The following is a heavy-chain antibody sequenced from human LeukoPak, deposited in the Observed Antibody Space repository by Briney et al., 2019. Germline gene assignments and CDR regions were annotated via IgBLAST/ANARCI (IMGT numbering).Heavy chain of an antibody. D-gene: IGHD2-2*01. Sequence: GESLKISCKASGYSFSKYWIGWVRQMPGKGLEWMGIIYPDDSDIRYSPSFQGQFTISADKSINTAYVQWSSLKASDTAMYYCARHTSSSWFDPWGQGTLVTVSS. CDR2: IYPDDSDI. CDR3: ARHTSSSWFDP. V-gene: IGHV5-51*01. CDR1: GYSFSKYW. J-gene: IGHJ5*02.